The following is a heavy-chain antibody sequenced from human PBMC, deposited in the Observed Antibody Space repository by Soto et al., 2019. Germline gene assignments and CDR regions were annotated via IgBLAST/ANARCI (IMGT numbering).Heavy chain of an antibody. Sequence: QVQLVESGGGEVQPGRSLTLSCAVSGFTFSNYGMHWVRQAPGKGLEWVAVIYDDGSNEHYADSVQGRFTISRDNSKKTIYLQMNSLSAEESVVYYCARACTNGGCKPALDIDKCGQGTLVNVSS. D-gene: IGHD2-8*01. CDR3: ARACTNGGCKPALDIDK. V-gene: IGHV3-33*01. J-gene: IGHJ4*01. CDR1: GFTFSNYG. CDR2: IYDDGSNE.